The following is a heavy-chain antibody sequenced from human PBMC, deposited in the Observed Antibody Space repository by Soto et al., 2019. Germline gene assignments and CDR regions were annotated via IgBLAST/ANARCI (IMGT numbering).Heavy chain of an antibody. CDR1: GVSISSGDYY. Sequence: SETLSLTCTVSGVSISSGDYYWSWIRQPPGKGLEWIGYIYYSGSTYYNPSLKSRVTISVDTSKNQFSLKLSSVTAADTAVYYCARGGLRFLEWFPYYYGMDVWGQGTTVTVSS. V-gene: IGHV4-30-4*01. CDR3: ARGGLRFLEWFPYYYGMDV. CDR2: IYYSGST. J-gene: IGHJ6*02. D-gene: IGHD3-3*01.